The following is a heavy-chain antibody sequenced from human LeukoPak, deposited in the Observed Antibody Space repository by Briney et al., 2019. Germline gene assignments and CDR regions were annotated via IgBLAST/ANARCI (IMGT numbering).Heavy chain of an antibody. Sequence: PGGSLRLSCAASGFTFSSYAMSWVRQAPGKGLEWVSAISGSGGSTYYADSVKGRFTISRDNSKNTLYLQMNSLRAEDTAVYYCAKAPSPGYYGSGSYHQDDYYFDYWGQGTLVTVSS. D-gene: IGHD3-10*01. CDR3: AKAPSPGYYGSGSYHQDDYYFDY. V-gene: IGHV3-23*01. J-gene: IGHJ4*02. CDR2: ISGSGGST. CDR1: GFTFSSYA.